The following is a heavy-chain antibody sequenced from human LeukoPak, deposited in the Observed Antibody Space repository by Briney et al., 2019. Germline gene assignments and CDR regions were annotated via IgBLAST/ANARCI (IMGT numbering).Heavy chain of an antibody. J-gene: IGHJ4*02. CDR1: GFTFIDYY. D-gene: IGHD4-23*01. Sequence: GGSLRLSCAASGFTFIDYYMTWIRQAPGKGLEWVSYISSRGSTTYHADSVKGRFTISRDNAKNSLYLQMNSLRVEDTALYYCTKDLRYYYADNHSEMDEHDYWGQGTLVTVSS. CDR3: TKDLRYYYADNHSEMDEHDY. V-gene: IGHV3-11*04. CDR2: ISSRGSTT.